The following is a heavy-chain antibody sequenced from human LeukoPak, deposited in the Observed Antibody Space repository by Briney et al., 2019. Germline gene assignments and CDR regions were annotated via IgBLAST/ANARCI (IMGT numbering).Heavy chain of an antibody. CDR1: GYTFTTYA. V-gene: IGHV1-18*01. CDR3: AREDPGGAFDV. CDR2: IGTYNGTP. D-gene: IGHD3-16*01. Sequence: GASVKVSCKASGYTFTTYAISWVRQAPGQGLEWMGWIGTYNGTPDYTQNLQGRVTMTTDTSTSTASMELRNLKSDDTAVYYCAREDPGGAFDVWGRGTMVTVSS. J-gene: IGHJ3*01.